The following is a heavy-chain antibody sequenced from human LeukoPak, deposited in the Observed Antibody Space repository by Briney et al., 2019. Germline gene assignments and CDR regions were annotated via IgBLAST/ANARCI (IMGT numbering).Heavy chain of an antibody. Sequence: GGSLRPSCAASEFSFRSCGMNWVRQAPGKGLEWVALISYDGTNDYYVDSVRGRFTVSRDNSKNTLSLQMNSLRGEDTALYYCATDGYCSGGNCYAGHFHYWGQGTLVTVSS. CDR2: ISYDGTND. J-gene: IGHJ4*02. CDR1: EFSFRSCG. D-gene: IGHD2-15*01. V-gene: IGHV3-30*03. CDR3: ATDGYCSGGNCYAGHFHY.